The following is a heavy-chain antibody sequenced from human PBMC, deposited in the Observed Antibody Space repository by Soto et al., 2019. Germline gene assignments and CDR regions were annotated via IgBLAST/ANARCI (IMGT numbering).Heavy chain of an antibody. CDR1: GGSISSSSYY. V-gene: IGHV4-39*01. CDR2: IYYSGST. D-gene: IGHD4-4*01. Sequence: PSETLSLTCTVSGGSISSSSYYWGWIRQPPGKGLEWIGSIYYSGSTYYNPSLKSRVTISVDTSKNQFSLKLSSVTAADTAVYYCXRPGLSNYVYYYYGMDVWGQGTTVTVSS. J-gene: IGHJ6*02. CDR3: XRPGLSNYVYYYYGMDV.